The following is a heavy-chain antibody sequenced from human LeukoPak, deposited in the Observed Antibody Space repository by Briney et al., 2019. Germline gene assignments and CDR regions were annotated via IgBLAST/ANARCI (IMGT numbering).Heavy chain of an antibody. Sequence: LSITRTVSGGSIRSGGYYSSWIRQPPGKGLQWIGYIYYSGSTYYNPFLKSRVTISVDTSKNQFSLKLSSVPAADTAVYYCAREGRYDFWSGSPPGWFDPWGQGTLVTVSS. V-gene: IGHV4-31*03. D-gene: IGHD3-3*01. CDR2: IYYSGST. CDR1: GGSIRSGGYY. CDR3: AREGRYDFWSGSPPGWFDP. J-gene: IGHJ5*02.